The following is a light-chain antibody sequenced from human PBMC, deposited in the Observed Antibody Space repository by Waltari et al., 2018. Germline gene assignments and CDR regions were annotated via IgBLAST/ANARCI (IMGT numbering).Light chain of an antibody. CDR1: QSVSSN. V-gene: IGKV3-15*01. CDR2: GAS. J-gene: IGKJ2*01. CDR3: QQYNNWPWNT. Sequence: EIVMTQSPATLSVSPGEGATLSCRASQSVSSNLAWYQQKPGQAPRLPTYGASTRATGIPARFSGSGSGTDFTLTISSLQSEDFAVYHCQQYNNWPWNTFGQGTKLEIK.